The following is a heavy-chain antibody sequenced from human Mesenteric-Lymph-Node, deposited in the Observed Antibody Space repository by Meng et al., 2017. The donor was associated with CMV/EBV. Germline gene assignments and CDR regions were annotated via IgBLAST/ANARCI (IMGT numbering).Heavy chain of an antibody. CDR2: ISWNSDSI. CDR1: GFTFDDYA. CDR3: AKDVSDGFNSYYYGMDV. V-gene: IGHV3-9*01. Sequence: GGSLRLSCAASGFTFDDYAMHWVRQAPGKGLEWVSGISWNSDSIGYADSVKGRFTISRDNAKNSLYLQMDSLRAEDTALYYCAKDVSDGFNSYYYGMDVWGQGTTVTVSS. J-gene: IGHJ6*02. D-gene: IGHD5-24*01.